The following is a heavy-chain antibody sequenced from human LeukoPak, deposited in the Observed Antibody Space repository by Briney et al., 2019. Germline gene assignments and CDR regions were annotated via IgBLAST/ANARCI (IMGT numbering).Heavy chain of an antibody. CDR2: MSYSGRT. D-gene: IGHD4-17*01. V-gene: IGHV4-39*07. Sequence: KSSETLSLTCTVSGGSISNTNFYWGWIRQPPGKGLEWIGSMSYSGRTYYNPSLKTRVTVSLDTSKNQFSLNLISVTAADTAVYYCARSPQGTATTANWLDPWGQGTLVTVSS. J-gene: IGHJ5*02. CDR3: ARSPQGTATTANWLDP. CDR1: GGSISNTNFY.